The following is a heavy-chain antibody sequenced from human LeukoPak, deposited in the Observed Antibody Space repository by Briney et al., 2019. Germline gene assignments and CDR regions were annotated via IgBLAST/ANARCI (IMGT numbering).Heavy chain of an antibody. CDR3: ARRARAAGGGDYFDY. CDR2: IYYSGNT. V-gene: IGHV4-59*12. Sequence: SETLSLTCTVPGGSISSYYWTWIRQPPGKGLEWIGYIYYSGNTNYNPSLKSRVTISLDTSKNQFSLQLRSVTAADTAVYYCARRARAAGGGDYFDYWGQGTLATVSS. J-gene: IGHJ4*02. D-gene: IGHD6-13*01. CDR1: GGSISSYY.